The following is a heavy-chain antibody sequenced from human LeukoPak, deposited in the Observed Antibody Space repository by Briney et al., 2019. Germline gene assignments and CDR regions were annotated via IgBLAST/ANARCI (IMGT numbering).Heavy chain of an antibody. J-gene: IGHJ4*02. CDR1: GFTFSSYS. D-gene: IGHD3-3*01. V-gene: IGHV3-21*01. CDR2: VSSSSSYI. Sequence: GGSLRLSCAASGFTFSSYSMNWVRQAPGKGLEWVSSVSSSSSYIYYADSVKGRFTISRDNAKNSVYLHVNSLRAEDTATYYCAKIPAGTIFGVVTHFDNWGQGTLVAVSS. CDR3: AKIPAGTIFGVVTHFDN.